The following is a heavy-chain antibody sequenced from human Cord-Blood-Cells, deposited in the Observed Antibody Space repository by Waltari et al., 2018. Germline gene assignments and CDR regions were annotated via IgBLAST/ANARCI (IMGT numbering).Heavy chain of an antibody. CDR3: ARGYSGYDYAFDI. Sequence: EVQLVESGGGLIQPGGSLRLSCAAYGFTVSSNYMSWVRQAPGKGLGWVSVIYSGGSTYYADSVKGRFTISRDNSKNTLYLQMNSLRAEDTAVYYCARGYSGYDYAFDIWGQGTMVTVSS. CDR2: IYSGGST. V-gene: IGHV3-53*01. J-gene: IGHJ3*02. CDR1: GFTVSSNY. D-gene: IGHD5-12*01.